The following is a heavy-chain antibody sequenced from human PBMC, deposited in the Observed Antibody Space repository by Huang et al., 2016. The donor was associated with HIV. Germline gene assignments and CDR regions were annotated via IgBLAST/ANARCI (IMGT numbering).Heavy chain of an antibody. J-gene: IGHJ4*02. D-gene: IGHD1-26*01. Sequence: EVRLLESGGRLVQSGESLRLSCAASGFTFNIYAMRWVRQAPGKGVEGVAGIIASGDTKNYPDSVKGRFTISRDNSRSILYLQMNSLGVEATAMYYCAKPYSGSSNQVFDYWGQGTLVTVSS. CDR2: IIASGDTK. CDR1: GFTFNIYA. CDR3: AKPYSGSSNQVFDY. V-gene: IGHV3-23*01.